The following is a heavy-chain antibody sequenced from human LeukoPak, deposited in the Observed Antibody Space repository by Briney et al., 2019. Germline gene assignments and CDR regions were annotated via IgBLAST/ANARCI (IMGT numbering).Heavy chain of an antibody. CDR1: GGSFSGYY. V-gene: IGHV4-34*01. Sequence: PSETLSLTCAVYGGSFSGYYWSWIRQPPGKGLEWIGEINHSGSTNYNPSLKSRVTISVDTSKNQFSLKLSSVTAADTAVYYCASRPYCSSTSCRDYWGQGTLVTASS. J-gene: IGHJ4*02. CDR3: ASRPYCSSTSCRDY. D-gene: IGHD2-2*01. CDR2: INHSGST.